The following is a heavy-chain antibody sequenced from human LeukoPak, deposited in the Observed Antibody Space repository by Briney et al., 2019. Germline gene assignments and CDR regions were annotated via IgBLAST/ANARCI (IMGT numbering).Heavy chain of an antibody. CDR2: IYTSGST. D-gene: IGHD2-21*01. Sequence: SETLSLTCVVSGDSISSGSYYWSWIRQPAGKGLEWIGRIYTSGSTNYNPSLKSRVTISVDTSKNQFSLKLSSVTAADTAVYYRARGIGDYWGQGTLVTVSS. CDR1: GDSISSGSYY. V-gene: IGHV4-61*02. J-gene: IGHJ4*02. CDR3: ARGIGDY.